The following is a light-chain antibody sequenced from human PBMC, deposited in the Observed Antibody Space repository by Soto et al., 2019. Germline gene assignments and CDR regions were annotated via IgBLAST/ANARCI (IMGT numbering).Light chain of an antibody. Sequence: DLQMTQSPSSVSASVGDRVTITCRASQDIDSWLAWYQQKPGKAPKLLIYAAYSLQSGVPSRFSGSGSGTDFTFTISSLQPEDFAAYYCQQGSSFPWTFGQGTKVEIK. V-gene: IGKV1-12*01. CDR2: AAY. CDR1: QDIDSW. J-gene: IGKJ1*01. CDR3: QQGSSFPWT.